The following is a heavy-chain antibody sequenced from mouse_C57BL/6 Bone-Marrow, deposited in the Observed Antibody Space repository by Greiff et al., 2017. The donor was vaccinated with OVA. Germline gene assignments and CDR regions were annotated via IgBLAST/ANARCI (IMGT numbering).Heavy chain of an antibody. Sequence: QVQLQQPGAELVRPGTSVKLSCKASGYTFTSYWMHWVQQRPGQGLEWIGVIDPSDSYTNYNQKFKGKATLTVDTSSSTAYMQLSSLTSEDSAVYYCARRGRFTTVVARWYFDVWGTGTTVTVSS. V-gene: IGHV1-59*01. CDR1: GYTFTSYW. J-gene: IGHJ1*03. CDR2: IDPSDSYT. D-gene: IGHD1-1*01. CDR3: ARRGRFTTVVARWYFDV.